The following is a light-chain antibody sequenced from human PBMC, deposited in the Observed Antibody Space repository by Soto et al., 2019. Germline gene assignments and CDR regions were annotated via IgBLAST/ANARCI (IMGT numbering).Light chain of an antibody. CDR1: QDITNS. CDR2: DAS. Sequence: DIQMTQSPSSLSASLGDRVTITCQASQDITNSLNWYQQKPGKAPNRLIFDASNLDAGGPSRFSGSGSGTNFTLVISGLQPDDFATYYCQEALNEPWTFGQGTKVDIK. J-gene: IGKJ1*01. CDR3: QEALNEPWT. V-gene: IGKV1-33*01.